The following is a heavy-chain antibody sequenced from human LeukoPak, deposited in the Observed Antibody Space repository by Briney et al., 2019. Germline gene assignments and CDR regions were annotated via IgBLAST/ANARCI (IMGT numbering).Heavy chain of an antibody. Sequence: GGSLRLSCAASGFTFSTYWMHWVRRAPGKGLVWVSRMNSEVSSTIYADSVKGRFTISRDNAKNTLYLQMNSLRAEDTAVYYCVAGLERPYYWGQGTLVTVSS. CDR3: VAGLERPYY. D-gene: IGHD1-1*01. CDR2: MNSEVSST. J-gene: IGHJ4*02. V-gene: IGHV3-74*01. CDR1: GFTFSTYW.